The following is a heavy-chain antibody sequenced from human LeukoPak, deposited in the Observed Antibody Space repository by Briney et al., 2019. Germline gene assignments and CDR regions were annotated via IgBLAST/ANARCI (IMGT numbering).Heavy chain of an antibody. J-gene: IGHJ4*02. CDR3: ARDMTTVTTGDY. V-gene: IGHV3-53*01. CDR1: GFTFGDYA. CDR2: IYSGGST. Sequence: GGSLRLSCTASGFTFGDYAMSWVRQVPGKGLEWVSVIYSGGSTYYADSVKGRFTISRDNSKNTLYLQMDSLRAEDTAVYYCARDMTTVTTGDYWGQGTLVTVSS. D-gene: IGHD4-17*01.